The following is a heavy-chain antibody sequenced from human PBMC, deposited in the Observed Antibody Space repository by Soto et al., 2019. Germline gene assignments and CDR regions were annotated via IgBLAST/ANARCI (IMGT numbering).Heavy chain of an antibody. CDR3: ARGRYCSGGSCYRDAEYFQH. V-gene: IGHV3-13*01. CDR1: GFTFSSYD. D-gene: IGHD2-15*01. CDR2: IGTAGDT. J-gene: IGHJ1*01. Sequence: EVQLVESGGGLVQPGGSLRLSCAASGFTFSSYDMHWVRQATGKGLEWVSAIGTAGDTYYPGSVKGRFTISRENAKNSXYXXRNSLRAGDTAVYYCARGRYCSGGSCYRDAEYFQHWGQGTLVTVSS.